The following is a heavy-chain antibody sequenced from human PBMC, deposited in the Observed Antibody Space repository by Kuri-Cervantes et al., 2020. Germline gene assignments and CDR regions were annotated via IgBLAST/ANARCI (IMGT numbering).Heavy chain of an antibody. CDR1: GFTFSSYG. D-gene: IGHD5-18*01. J-gene: IGHJ3*02. Sequence: GGSLRLSCAASGFTFSSYGMHWVRQAPGKGLEWVSYISSSSSTIYYADSVKGRFTISRDNAKNSLYLQMNSLRAEDTAVYSCAKEFSYGYFSASDIWGQGTMVTVSS. V-gene: IGHV3-48*01. CDR2: ISSSSSTI. CDR3: AKEFSYGYFSASDI.